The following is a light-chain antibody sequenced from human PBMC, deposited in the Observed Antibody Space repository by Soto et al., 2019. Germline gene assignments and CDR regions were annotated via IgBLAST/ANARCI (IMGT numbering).Light chain of an antibody. CDR2: GAS. V-gene: IGKV3-20*01. Sequence: SRASQSFNSIYLAWYQQKPGQAHRLLIYGASSRATGIQDSLSGSASGTEFTLTISRLEPEDFAVYYCPQYDSWTFAEGTKVDI. CDR3: PQYDSWT. J-gene: IGKJ1*01. CDR1: QSFNSIY.